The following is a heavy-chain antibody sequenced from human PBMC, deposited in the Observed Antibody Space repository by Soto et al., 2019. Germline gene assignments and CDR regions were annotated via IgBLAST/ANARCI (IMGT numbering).Heavy chain of an antibody. V-gene: IGHV3-23*04. J-gene: IGHJ6*02. CDR2: ISRSGDIT. Sequence: EVQLVESGGGLVKPGGSLRLSCAASGFNFRNHAMTWVRQAPGTGTEWVSSISRSGDITYYVDSVKGRFIISRDNSKNTLYLQMNGLSAEDAAIYYCVKDWSGEKCPCMDVWGQGTTVTVS. CDR1: GFNFRNHA. D-gene: IGHD3-3*01. CDR3: VKDWSGEKCPCMDV.